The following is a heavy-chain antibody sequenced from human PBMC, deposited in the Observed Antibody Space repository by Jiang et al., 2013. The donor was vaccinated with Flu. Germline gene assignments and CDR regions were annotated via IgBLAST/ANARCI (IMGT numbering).Heavy chain of an antibody. J-gene: IGHJ5*02. D-gene: IGHD3-22*01. CDR1: GFSLSTSGVG. Sequence: TQTLTLTCTFSGFSLSTSGVGVGWIRQPPGKALEWLALIYWDDEKRYSPSLKSRLTITKDTSKNQVVLTLTNVDPVDTATYFCAHSSPRRESYFDNSGYFWGPNWFDPWGQGTLVTVSS. V-gene: IGHV2-5*02. CDR2: IYWDDEK. CDR3: AHSSPRRESYFDNSGYFWGPNWFDP.